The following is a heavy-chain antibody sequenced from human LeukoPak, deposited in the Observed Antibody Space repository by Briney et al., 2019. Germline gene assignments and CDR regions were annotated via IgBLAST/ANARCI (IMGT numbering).Heavy chain of an antibody. V-gene: IGHV4-59*01. Sequence: SETLSLTCTVSGGSISSYYWSWIRQPPGEGREWSGYIYYSGSTNYNPSLKSRVTISVDTSKNQFSLKLSSVTAADTAVYYCARGTYYYDSSGYYIYFDYWGQGTLVTVSS. CDR3: ARGTYYYDSSGYYIYFDY. J-gene: IGHJ4*02. CDR2: IYYSGST. CDR1: GGSISSYY. D-gene: IGHD3-22*01.